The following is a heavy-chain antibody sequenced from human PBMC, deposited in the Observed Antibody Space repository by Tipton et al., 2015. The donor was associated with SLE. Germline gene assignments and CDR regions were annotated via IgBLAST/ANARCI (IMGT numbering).Heavy chain of an antibody. Sequence: TLSLTCTVSGGSIRTYYWSWIRQTPGKGLEWIGYMYYSGITNYNPSLNSRVTISVDTSKNQFSLKVNSVTAADTAVYYCARLAAGGYYDSSGSGYFDYWGQGILVTVSS. D-gene: IGHD3-22*01. CDR1: GGSIRTYY. CDR3: ARLAAGGYYDSSGSGYFDY. CDR2: MYYSGIT. V-gene: IGHV4-59*12. J-gene: IGHJ4*02.